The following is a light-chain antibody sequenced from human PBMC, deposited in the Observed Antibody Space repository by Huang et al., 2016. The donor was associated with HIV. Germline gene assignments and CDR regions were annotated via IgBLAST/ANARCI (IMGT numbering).Light chain of an antibody. V-gene: IGKV3-11*01. J-gene: IGKJ4*01. Sequence: EVVLTQSPPTLSLFPGETATLSCRASQTIGTYVAWYQQRPGQGPRLLIYDGSNRAAGVPARISGAGSGTTFTLGISGLESEDFGVYYCQQRRSWPLTFGGGTKVEV. CDR1: QTIGTY. CDR3: QQRRSWPLT. CDR2: DGS.